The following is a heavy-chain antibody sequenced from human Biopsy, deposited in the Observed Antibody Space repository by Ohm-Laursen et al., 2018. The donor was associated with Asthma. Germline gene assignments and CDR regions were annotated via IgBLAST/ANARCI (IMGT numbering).Heavy chain of an antibody. D-gene: IGHD1-14*01. CDR1: GFTFGDYW. Sequence: GSLRLSCAASGFTFGDYWMSWVRQVPGKGLEWVANIKHDGTKKNHVDSLKGRFTISRDNAKNSLYLQMNSLRAEDTAVYYCARDGPELPTELDYWGPGTLVTVSS. J-gene: IGHJ4*02. CDR2: IKHDGTKK. CDR3: ARDGPELPTELDY. V-gene: IGHV3-7*01.